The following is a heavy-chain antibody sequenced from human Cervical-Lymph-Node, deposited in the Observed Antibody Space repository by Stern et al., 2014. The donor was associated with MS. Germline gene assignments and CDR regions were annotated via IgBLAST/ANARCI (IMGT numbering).Heavy chain of an antibody. D-gene: IGHD6-6*01. V-gene: IGHV1-2*02. CDR3: TRALRIADRPSPGGHWFDP. J-gene: IGHJ5*02. CDR1: GYIFTDYY. CDR2: INPKSGGT. Sequence: QMQLGQSGAEVEKPGASVKVSCKASGYIFTDYYLHWVRQAPGQGLEWMGRINPKSGGTSYAQSFQGRVTLTRDTSITTAYMDLSRLTSDDTAVYYCTRALRIADRPSPGGHWFDPWGQGTLVIVSS.